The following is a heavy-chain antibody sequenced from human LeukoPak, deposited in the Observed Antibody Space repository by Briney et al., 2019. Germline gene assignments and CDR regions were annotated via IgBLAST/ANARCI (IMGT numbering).Heavy chain of an antibody. CDR1: GGTFSSHA. CDR2: IIPIFGTA. J-gene: IGHJ6*03. CDR3: ARGVTARGFYYYMDV. Sequence: ASVKVSCKASGGTFSSHAISWVRQAPGQGLEWMGGIIPIFGTANYAQKFQGRVTITADESTSTAYMELSSLRSEDTAVYYCARGVTARGFYYYMDVWGKGTTVTISS. D-gene: IGHD2-21*02. V-gene: IGHV1-69*13.